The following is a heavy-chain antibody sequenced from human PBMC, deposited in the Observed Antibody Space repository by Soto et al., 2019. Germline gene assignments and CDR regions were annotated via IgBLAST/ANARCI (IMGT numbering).Heavy chain of an antibody. V-gene: IGHV4-59*11. J-gene: IGHJ4*02. CDR1: GVSTSNHY. Sequence: QVQLQESGPGLVKPSETLSLTCSVSGVSTSNHYWTWIRKPPGQGPEWIGCIYYRGTTNYNASLNSRITISIDTSKNQFSLRLTSVTTADTAVYYCARGGGSPYHDHEFDYWGQVILVTVSS. CDR2: IYYRGTT. CDR3: ARGGGSPYHDHEFDY. D-gene: IGHD2-2*01.